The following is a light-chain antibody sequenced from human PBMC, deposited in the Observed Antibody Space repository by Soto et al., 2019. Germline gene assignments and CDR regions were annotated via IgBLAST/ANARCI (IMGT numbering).Light chain of an antibody. CDR3: QQYGPSPPYT. V-gene: IGKV3-20*01. CDR2: AAS. J-gene: IGKJ2*01. Sequence: EIVLTQSPGTLSLSPGERATLSCRASRSFASSYLAWYQQKPGQAPRLLIYAASNRATGIPDRFSGSGSATDFTLTISRLEPEHSAVYYCQQYGPSPPYTFGQGTTLEIK. CDR1: RSFASSY.